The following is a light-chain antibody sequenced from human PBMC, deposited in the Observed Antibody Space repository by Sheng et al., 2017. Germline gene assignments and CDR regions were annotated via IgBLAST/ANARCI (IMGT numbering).Light chain of an antibody. CDR3: QSYDSSLSGSI. V-gene: IGLV1-40*01. CDR1: SSNIGAGYD. J-gene: IGLJ2*01. Sequence: QSVLTQPPSVSGAPGQRVTISCTGSSSNIGAGYDVHWYQQLPETAPKLLIYDDSNRPSGVPDRFSGSKSGTSASLAITGLQAEDEADYYCQSYDSSLSGSIFGGGTKVTVL. CDR2: DDS.